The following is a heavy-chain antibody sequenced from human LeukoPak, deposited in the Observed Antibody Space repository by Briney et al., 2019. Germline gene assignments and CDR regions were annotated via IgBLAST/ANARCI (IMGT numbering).Heavy chain of an antibody. D-gene: IGHD2-8*01. CDR1: GFSLSSHG. Sequence: GGSLRLSCVVSGFSLSSHGMHWVRQAPGKGLEDVSAISSNRISTFYANSVKGRFTVYRDDSKNTVYLQMGTLRAEDMAVYYCVKWTNSYVALWGRGTLVTVSS. J-gene: IGHJ2*01. CDR3: VKWTNSYVAL. V-gene: IGHV3-64*01. CDR2: ISSNRIST.